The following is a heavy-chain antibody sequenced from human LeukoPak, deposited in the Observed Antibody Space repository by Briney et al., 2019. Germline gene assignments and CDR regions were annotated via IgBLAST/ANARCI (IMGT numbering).Heavy chain of an antibody. V-gene: IGHV1-69*05. J-gene: IGHJ5*02. D-gene: IGHD3-22*01. CDR3: ARARDYYDSSGYYNNWFGP. Sequence: SVKVSCTASGGTFSSYAISWVRQAPGQGLEWMGGVIPIFGTANYAQKSQGRVTITTDESTSTAYMELSSLRSEDTAVYYCARARDYYDSSGYYNNWFGPWGQGTLVTVSS. CDR1: GGTFSSYA. CDR2: VIPIFGTA.